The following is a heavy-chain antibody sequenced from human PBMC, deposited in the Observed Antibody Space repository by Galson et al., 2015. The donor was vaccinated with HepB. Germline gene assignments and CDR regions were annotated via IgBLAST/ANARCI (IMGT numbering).Heavy chain of an antibody. V-gene: IGHV5-51*01. D-gene: IGHD1-14*01. CDR1: GYSFTNYW. CDR3: VRLGVTGGPTPLDY. CDR2: IYPGDSDT. Sequence: QSGAEVKKPGECLRVSCKGSGYSFTNYWIGWVRQMPGKGLEWMGMIYPGDSDTRYSPSFQGQVTISAGKSITTAYLQWSSLKASDSAMYYCVRLGVTGGPTPLDYWGQGTLVTVSS. J-gene: IGHJ4*02.